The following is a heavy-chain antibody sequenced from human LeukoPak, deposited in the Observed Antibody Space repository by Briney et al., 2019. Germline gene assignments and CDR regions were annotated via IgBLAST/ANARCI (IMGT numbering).Heavy chain of an antibody. D-gene: IGHD1-1*01. J-gene: IGHJ4*02. V-gene: IGHV1-18*01. CDR3: AREGKRPETSPYYFDY. CDR1: GYTFTSYG. Sequence: ASVKVSCKASGYTFTSYGISWVRQAPGQGLEWMGWISAYNGNTNYAQKLQGRVTMTTDTSTSTAYMELRSLRSDDTAVYYCAREGKRPETSPYYFDYWGQGTLVTVSS. CDR2: ISAYNGNT.